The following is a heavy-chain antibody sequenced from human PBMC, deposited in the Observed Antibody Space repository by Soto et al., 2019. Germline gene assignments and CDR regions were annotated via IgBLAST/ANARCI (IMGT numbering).Heavy chain of an antibody. CDR3: ARGARRVYTSSQFDY. CDR1: GFTFSSYG. V-gene: IGHV3-33*01. CDR2: IWYDGSNK. D-gene: IGHD6-6*01. Sequence: QVQLVESGGGVVQPGRSLRLSCAASGFTFSSYGMHWVRQAPGKGLEWVAVIWYDGSNKYYADSVKGRFTISRDNSKNTQYLQMNSLRAEDTAVYDSARGARRVYTSSQFDYWGQGTLVTVSS. J-gene: IGHJ4*02.